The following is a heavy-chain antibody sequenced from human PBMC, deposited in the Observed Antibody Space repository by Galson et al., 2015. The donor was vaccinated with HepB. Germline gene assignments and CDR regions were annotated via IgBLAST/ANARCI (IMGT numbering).Heavy chain of an antibody. Sequence: QSGADVKMPGEFLKISCKSSGYTFNRYWIAWVCQIPGKVLEWKGIINPTDADTRYRQTFQGQVSISADKSTATAYLQWSSLKASDTAIYFCVRRRSQLLNVDTDYWGQGTLVTVSS. CDR3: VRRRSQLLNVDTDY. CDR1: GYTFNRYW. V-gene: IGHV5-51*01. J-gene: IGHJ4*01. D-gene: IGHD2-2*01. CDR2: INPTDADT.